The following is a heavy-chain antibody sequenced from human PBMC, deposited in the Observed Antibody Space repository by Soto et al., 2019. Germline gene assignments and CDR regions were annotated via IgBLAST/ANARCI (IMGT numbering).Heavy chain of an antibody. Sequence: GGSLRLSCAASGFTFSSYSMNWVRQAPGKGLEWVSSISSSSSYIYYADSVKGRFTISRDNAKNSLYLQMTSLRAEDTAVYYCAIPDVGSGSSPPVYYCSDGMDVWGQGTTVTVSS. V-gene: IGHV3-21*01. D-gene: IGHD3-22*01. J-gene: IGHJ6*02. CDR2: ISSSSSYI. CDR1: GFTFSSYS. CDR3: AIPDVGSGSSPPVYYCSDGMDV.